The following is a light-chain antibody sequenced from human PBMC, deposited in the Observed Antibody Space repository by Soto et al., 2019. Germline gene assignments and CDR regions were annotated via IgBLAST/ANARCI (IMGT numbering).Light chain of an antibody. V-gene: IGKV3-15*01. CDR2: GAS. J-gene: IGKJ1*01. Sequence: EIVITQSPSTLSVSPGERATLSCRASQSVSSNLAWYQQKPGQAPELLIYGASTRATGIPARFSGSGSGTEFTLTISSLQSEDVAVYYCQQYNNWPRTFGQGTKVDIK. CDR3: QQYNNWPRT. CDR1: QSVSSN.